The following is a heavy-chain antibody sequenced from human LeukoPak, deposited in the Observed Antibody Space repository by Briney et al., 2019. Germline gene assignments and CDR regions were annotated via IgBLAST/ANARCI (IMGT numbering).Heavy chain of an antibody. D-gene: IGHD5-18*01. CDR3: AREGHQLWSTGNKYYFDY. J-gene: IGHJ4*02. CDR1: GFTFSSYS. V-gene: IGHV3-21*01. CDR2: INSSSSYI. Sequence: GGSLRLSCAASGFTFSSYSMHWVRQAPGKGLEWVSSINSSSSYIYYADSVKGRFTISRDNAKNSLYLQMNSLRAEDTAVYYCAREGHQLWSTGNKYYFDYWGQGTLVTVSS.